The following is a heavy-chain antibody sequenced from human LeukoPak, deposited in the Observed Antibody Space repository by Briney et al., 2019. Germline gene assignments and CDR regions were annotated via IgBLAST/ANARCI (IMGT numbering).Heavy chain of an antibody. J-gene: IGHJ4*02. D-gene: IGHD5-24*01. Sequence: KSSETLSLTCTVSGGSISSGAYYWGWIRQSPGKGLEWIGTIYCIGNTYYNPSLQSRVTISVDTSKNQFSLKLTSVTAADTAVYYCARHQGGGYNAYYFDYWGQGTLVTVSS. CDR1: GGSISSGAYY. CDR3: ARHQGGGYNAYYFDY. CDR2: IYCIGNT. V-gene: IGHV4-39*01.